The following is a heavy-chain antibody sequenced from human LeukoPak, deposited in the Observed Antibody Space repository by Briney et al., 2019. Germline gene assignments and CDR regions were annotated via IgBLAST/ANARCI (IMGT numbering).Heavy chain of an antibody. CDR1: GFTFRSYE. CDR2: ISSSGSTI. J-gene: IGHJ3*02. D-gene: IGHD3-3*01. Sequence: AGGSLRLSCAASGFTFRSYEMNWVRQAPGKGLEWVSYISSSGSTIVYADSVKGRFTISRDNAKNSLYLQMNSLRAEDTAVYYCARANRFRDFWSGYYSGAFDIWGQGTMVTVSS. V-gene: IGHV3-48*03. CDR3: ARANRFRDFWSGYYSGAFDI.